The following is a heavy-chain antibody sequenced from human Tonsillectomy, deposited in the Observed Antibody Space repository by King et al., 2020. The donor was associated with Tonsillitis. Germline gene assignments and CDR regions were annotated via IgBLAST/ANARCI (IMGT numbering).Heavy chain of an antibody. Sequence: VQLQESGPGLVKPSETLSLTCTVSGGSISSYYWSWIRQPPGKGLEWIGYIYHSGGTNYNPSLKSRVTISVDTSKNHFSLRLSSVIAADPAVYYCARVIVGATLDYYYGMDVWGQGTTVTVSS. CDR3: ARVIVGATLDYYYGMDV. D-gene: IGHD1-26*01. V-gene: IGHV4-59*01. J-gene: IGHJ6*02. CDR1: GGSISSYY. CDR2: IYHSGGT.